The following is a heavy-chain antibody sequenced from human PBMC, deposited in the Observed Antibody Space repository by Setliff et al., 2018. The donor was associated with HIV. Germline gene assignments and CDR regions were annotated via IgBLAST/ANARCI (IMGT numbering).Heavy chain of an antibody. CDR1: GVSISNYY. J-gene: IGHJ5*02. CDR2: IYGSGIT. V-gene: IGHV4-4*07. D-gene: IGHD7-27*01. Sequence: KASETLSLTCTVSGVSISNYYWNWIRQPAGKGLEWIGRIYGSGITSYNPSLQRPVTMSVDTSKNQFSLRLSSVTAADTAVFYCARRGPGDQTWFDPWGQGILVTVSS. CDR3: ARRGPGDQTWFDP.